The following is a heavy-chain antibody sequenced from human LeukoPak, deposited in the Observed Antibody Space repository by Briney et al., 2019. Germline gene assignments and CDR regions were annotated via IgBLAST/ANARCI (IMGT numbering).Heavy chain of an antibody. D-gene: IGHD1-26*01. V-gene: IGHV3-21*01. CDR1: GFTFSSYS. CDR3: ARALEVGASK. J-gene: IGHJ4*02. CDR2: ISSSSSYI. Sequence: KTGGSLRLSCAASGFTFSSYSMNWVRQAPGKGLEWVSSISSSSSYIYYADSVKGRFTISRDNAKNSLYLQMNSLRAEDTAVYYCARALEVGASKWGQGTLATVSS.